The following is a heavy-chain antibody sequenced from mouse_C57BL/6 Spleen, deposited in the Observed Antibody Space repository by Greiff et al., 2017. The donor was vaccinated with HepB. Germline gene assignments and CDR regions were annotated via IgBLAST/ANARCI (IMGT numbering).Heavy chain of an antibody. V-gene: IGHV1-72*01. CDR2: IDPNSGGT. Sequence: QVQLQQPGAELVKPGASVKLSCKASGYTFTSYWMHWVKQRPGRGLEWIGRIDPNSGGTKYNEKFKSKATLTVDKPSSPAYMQLSSLTSEDSAVYYCARSGYYYGSSSFAYWGQGTLVTVSA. D-gene: IGHD1-1*01. J-gene: IGHJ3*01. CDR1: GYTFTSYW. CDR3: ARSGYYYGSSSFAY.